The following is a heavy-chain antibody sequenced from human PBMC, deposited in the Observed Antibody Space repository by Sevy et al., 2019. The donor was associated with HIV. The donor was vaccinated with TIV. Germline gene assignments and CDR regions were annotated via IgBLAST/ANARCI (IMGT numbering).Heavy chain of an antibody. V-gene: IGHV3-23*01. CDR1: GFTFSSYG. CDR3: AKSGGNYLGYNFDY. Sequence: GGSLRLSCAASGFTFSSYGMSWVRQAPGKGLEWVSVISGVGGSTYYADSVKGRLTISRDNSKNTLYLQMNSLRAEDTAVYYCAKSGGNYLGYNFDYWGQGTLVTVSS. J-gene: IGHJ4*02. D-gene: IGHD1-7*01. CDR2: ISGVGGST.